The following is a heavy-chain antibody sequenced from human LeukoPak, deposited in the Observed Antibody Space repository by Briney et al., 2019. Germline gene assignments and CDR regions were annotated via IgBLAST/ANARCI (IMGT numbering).Heavy chain of an antibody. J-gene: IGHJ3*02. CDR3: ARIIAAAAFDAFDI. CDR2: ISSSGSTI. V-gene: IGHV3-11*01. D-gene: IGHD6-13*01. CDR1: GFTFSDYY. Sequence: PGGSLRLSCAASGFTFSDYYMSWIRQAPGKGLEWVSYISSSGSTIYYADSVKGRFTISRDNAKNSLYLQMNSLRAEDTAVYYCARIIAAAAFDAFDIWGQGTMVTVSS.